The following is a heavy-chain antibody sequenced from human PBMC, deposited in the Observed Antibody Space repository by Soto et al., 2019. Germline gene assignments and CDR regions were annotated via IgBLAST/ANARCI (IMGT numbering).Heavy chain of an antibody. D-gene: IGHD3-3*01. J-gene: IGHJ6*03. V-gene: IGHV3-33*01. CDR2: IWYGGSNK. Sequence: VQLVESGGGVVQPGRSLRLSCAASGFTFSSYGMHWVRQAPGKGLEWVAVIWYGGSNKYYADSVKGRFTISRDNSKNTLYLQMNSLRADDTAVYYCARGFNFRLGYDCWSGPTQVAYYYYMDVWGKGTTVTVSS. CDR1: GFTFSSYG. CDR3: ARGFNFRLGYDCWSGPTQVAYYYYMDV.